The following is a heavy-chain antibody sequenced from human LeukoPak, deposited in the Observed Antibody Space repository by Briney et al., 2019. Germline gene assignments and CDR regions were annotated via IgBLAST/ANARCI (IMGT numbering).Heavy chain of an antibody. D-gene: IGHD2-2*01. J-gene: IGHJ6*02. CDR2: INPSGGST. CDR1: EYTFTTYY. CDR3: ARGTIVVVPNYYYYGMDV. V-gene: IGHV1-46*04. Sequence: GASVKVSCKASEYTFTTYYIHWVRQAPGQGLEWMGIINPSGGSTTYAQKLQGRVTITADKSTSTAYMELSSLRSEDTAVYYCARGTIVVVPNYYYYGMDVWGQGTTVTVSS.